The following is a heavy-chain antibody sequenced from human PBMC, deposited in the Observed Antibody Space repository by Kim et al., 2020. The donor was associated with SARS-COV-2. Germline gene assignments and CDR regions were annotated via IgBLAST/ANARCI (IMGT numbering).Heavy chain of an antibody. CDR3: ARDAWTVGAFEGGIDV. J-gene: IGHJ6*02. CDR2: VGKDGSGT. V-gene: IGHV3-30*04. CDR1: GFTFSYYP. D-gene: IGHD1-26*01. Sequence: GGSLRLSCAGSGFTFSYYPMHWVRQAPGKGLVWVAVVGKDGSGTHYADSVKGRFTVSRDNSRNTLYLQMNSLRGDDTAVYYCARDAWTVGAFEGGIDVVGQGTTVTVSS.